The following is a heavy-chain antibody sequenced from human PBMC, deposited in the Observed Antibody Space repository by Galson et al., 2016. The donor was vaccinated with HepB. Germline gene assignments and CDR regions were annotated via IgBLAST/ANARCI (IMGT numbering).Heavy chain of an antibody. V-gene: IGHV3-74*01. CDR1: GFTFSPYW. CDR2: INTDGTIT. J-gene: IGHJ4*02. D-gene: IGHD3-16*01. Sequence: SLRLSCAASGFTFSPYWMHWVRQAPGKGLVWVSQINTDGTITTYADSVKGRFTSSRDNAKNTLYLQMNSLRDEDTAVYYCARVKKGFTDYWGQGTLVTVSS. CDR3: ARVKKGFTDY.